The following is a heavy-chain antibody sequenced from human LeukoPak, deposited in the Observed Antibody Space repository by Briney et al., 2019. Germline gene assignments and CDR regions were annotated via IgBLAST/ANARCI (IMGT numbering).Heavy chain of an antibody. CDR1: GGSINSGTYY. J-gene: IGHJ4*02. Sequence: PSQTLSLTCNVSGGSINSGTYYWSWIRQPAGKGLEWIGRVYTSGSTNYNPSLKSRVTISVDTSKNQFSLKLSSVTAADTAVYYCARQRGDYGGNSGFLNVDYWGQGTLVTVSS. V-gene: IGHV4-61*02. D-gene: IGHD4-23*01. CDR3: ARQRGDYGGNSGFLNVDY. CDR2: VYTSGST.